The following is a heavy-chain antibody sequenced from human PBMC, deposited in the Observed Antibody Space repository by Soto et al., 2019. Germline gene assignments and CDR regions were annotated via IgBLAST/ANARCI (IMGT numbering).Heavy chain of an antibody. V-gene: IGHV3-30-3*01. CDR3: ARDGTYYYGSGSYQFDY. CDR1: GFTFSSYA. J-gene: IGHJ4*02. CDR2: ISHDGSNK. Sequence: GGSLRLSCAASGFTFSSYAMHWVRQAPGKGLEWVAVISHDGSNKYYADSVKGRFTISRDNSKNTLYLQMKSLRAEDTAVYYCARDGTYYYGSGSYQFDYWGQGTLVTVSS. D-gene: IGHD3-10*01.